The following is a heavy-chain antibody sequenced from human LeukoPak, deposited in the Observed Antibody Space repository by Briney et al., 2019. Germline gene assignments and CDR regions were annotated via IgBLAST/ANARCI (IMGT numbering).Heavy chain of an antibody. CDR3: ASLPGGKTAALEFDL. V-gene: IGHV3-21*01. CDR1: GFPFSTYS. CDR2: IGSSSSHI. Sequence: GGSLRLSCAGSGFPFSTYSMNWVRQAPGKGLEWVSSIGSSSSHIYYAASVKGRFTTSRDNAQNSLYLQMNSLGAEDTAVYYCASLPGGKTAALEFDLRGRGTLVTVSS. J-gene: IGHJ2*01. D-gene: IGHD6-13*01.